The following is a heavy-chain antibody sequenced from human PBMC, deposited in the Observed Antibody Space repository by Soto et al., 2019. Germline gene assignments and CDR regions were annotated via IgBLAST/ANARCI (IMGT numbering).Heavy chain of an antibody. D-gene: IGHD1-26*01. V-gene: IGHV1-69*13. CDR3: ARELSSAYPYYYYGMDV. CDR2: IIPIFGTA. Sequence: SVKVSCKASGGTFSSYAISWVRQAPGQGLEWMGGIIPIFGTANYAQKFQGRVTITAGESTSTAYMELSSLRSEDTAVYYCARELSSAYPYYYYGMDVWCQGT. J-gene: IGHJ6*02. CDR1: GGTFSSYA.